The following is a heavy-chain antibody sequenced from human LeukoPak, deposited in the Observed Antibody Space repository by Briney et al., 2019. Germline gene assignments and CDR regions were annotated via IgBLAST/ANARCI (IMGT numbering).Heavy chain of an antibody. V-gene: IGHV4-39*01. D-gene: IGHD3-22*01. J-gene: IGHJ3*02. CDR1: GGSISSSSYY. Sequence: SETLSLTCTVSGGSISSSSYYWGWIHQPPGKGLEWIGSIYYSGSTYYNPSLKSRVTISVDTSKNQFSLKLSSVTAADTAVYYCARVSKPRQWLSELSAFDIWGQGTMVTVSS. CDR2: IYYSGST. CDR3: ARVSKPRQWLSELSAFDI.